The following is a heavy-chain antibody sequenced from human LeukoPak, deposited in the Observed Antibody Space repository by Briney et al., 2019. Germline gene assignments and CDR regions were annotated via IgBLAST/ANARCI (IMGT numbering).Heavy chain of an antibody. J-gene: IGHJ6*02. CDR3: ARDGDSSPDYGMDV. V-gene: IGHV4-61*02. CDR2: IYTSGST. Sequence: PSETLSLTCTDSGGSIITGRYYWSWIRQPAGKGLESIGRIYTSGSTNYNPSLKSRVNISVDTSKNQFSLKLSSVTAADTAVYYCARDGDSSPDYGMDVWGQGTTVTVS. D-gene: IGHD3-22*01. CDR1: GGSIITGRYY.